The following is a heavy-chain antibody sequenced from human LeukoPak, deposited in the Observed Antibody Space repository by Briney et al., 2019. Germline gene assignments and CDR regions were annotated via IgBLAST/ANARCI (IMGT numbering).Heavy chain of an antibody. V-gene: IGHV1-69*01. CDR3: ARDPMGEADY. Sequence: EASVKVSCKASGGTFSSYAISWVRQAPGQGLEWMGGIIPIFGTASYAQKFQGRVTITADESTSTAYMELSSLRSEDTAVYYCARDPMGEADYWGQGTLVTVSS. J-gene: IGHJ4*02. D-gene: IGHD2-21*01. CDR1: GGTFSSYA. CDR2: IIPIFGTA.